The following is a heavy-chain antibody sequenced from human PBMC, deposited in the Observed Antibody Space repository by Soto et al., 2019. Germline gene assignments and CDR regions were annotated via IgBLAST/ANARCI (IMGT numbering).Heavy chain of an antibody. J-gene: IGHJ4*02. CDR1: GFTFSSYA. Sequence: GGSLRLSCAASGFTFSSYAMNWVRQAPGKGLEWVSVISGSGGSTYYADSVKGRFTISRDNSKNTLYLQMNSLRAEDTAVYYCASRSSGWYFEDWGQGTLVTVSS. V-gene: IGHV3-23*01. CDR3: ASRSSGWYFED. D-gene: IGHD6-19*01. CDR2: ISGSGGST.